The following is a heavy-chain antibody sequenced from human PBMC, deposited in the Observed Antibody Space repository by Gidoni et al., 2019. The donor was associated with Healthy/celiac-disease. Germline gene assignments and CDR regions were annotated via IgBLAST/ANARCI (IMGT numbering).Heavy chain of an antibody. V-gene: IGHV3-66*01. CDR1: GFTVSSNY. J-gene: IGHJ4*02. CDR3: ARDHPDWLLIWD. D-gene: IGHD3-9*01. CDR2: IYSGGST. Sequence: EVQLVASGGGLVQPGGSLGPSCAASGFTVSSNYMSWVRQAPGKGLEWVSVIYSGGSTYYADSVKGRFTISRDNSKNTLYLQMNSLRAEDTAVYYCARDHPDWLLIWDWGQGTLVTVSS.